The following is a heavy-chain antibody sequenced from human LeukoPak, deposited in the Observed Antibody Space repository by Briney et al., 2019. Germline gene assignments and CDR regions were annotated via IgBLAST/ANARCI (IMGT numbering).Heavy chain of an antibody. CDR2: IDQDGSGK. CDR3: ARDAKYYYDSSGYY. Sequence: GGSLRLSCAASGFTFSGNWMSWVRQAPGKGLEWLANIDQDGSGKYYMDSVKGRFTISRDNAKNSLYLQMNSLRAEDTAVYYCARDAKYYYDSSGYYWGQGTLVTVSS. V-gene: IGHV3-7*01. J-gene: IGHJ4*02. D-gene: IGHD3-22*01. CDR1: GFTFSGNW.